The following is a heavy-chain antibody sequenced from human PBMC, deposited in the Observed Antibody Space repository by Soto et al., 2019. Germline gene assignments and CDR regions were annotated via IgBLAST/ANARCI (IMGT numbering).Heavy chain of an antibody. V-gene: IGHV4-39*01. CDR2: IYYSGST. J-gene: IGHJ3*01. Sequence: QLQLQESGPGLVKPSETLSLTCTVSGGSISSSSYYWGWIRQPPGKGLEWIGSIYYSGSTYYNPSLKGRVTISVDTSKNQFSLKLSSVTAADTAVYYCARYPRGAKILGAFDFWGQGTMVTVSS. D-gene: IGHD2-15*01. CDR1: GGSISSSSYY. CDR3: ARYPRGAKILGAFDF.